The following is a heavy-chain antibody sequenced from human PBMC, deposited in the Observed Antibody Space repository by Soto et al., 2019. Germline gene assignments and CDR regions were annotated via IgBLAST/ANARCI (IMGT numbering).Heavy chain of an antibody. D-gene: IGHD6-19*01. CDR2: ISGSGDST. Sequence: PGGSLRLSCAASGFTFSSYAMSWVRQAPGKGLEWVSGISGSGDSTYYADSVKGRFTISRDNSKNTLYLQMNSLRAEDTAVYYCAKGVPDIAVAGTGYFRHWGQGTLVTVSS. V-gene: IGHV3-23*01. CDR1: GFTFSSYA. J-gene: IGHJ1*01. CDR3: AKGVPDIAVAGTGYFRH.